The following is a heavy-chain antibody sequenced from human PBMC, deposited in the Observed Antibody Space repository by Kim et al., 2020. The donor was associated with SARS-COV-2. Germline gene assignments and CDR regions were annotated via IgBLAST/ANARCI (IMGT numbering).Heavy chain of an antibody. CDR3: ATWSYSSSWYYFDY. V-gene: IGHV3-30*03. D-gene: IGHD6-13*01. Sequence: DSVKGRFTISRDNSKNTLYLQMNSLRAEDTAVYYCATWSYSSSWYYFDYWGQGTLVTVSS. J-gene: IGHJ4*02.